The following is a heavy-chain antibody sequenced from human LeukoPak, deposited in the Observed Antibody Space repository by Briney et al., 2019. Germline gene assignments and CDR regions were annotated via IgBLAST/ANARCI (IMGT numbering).Heavy chain of an antibody. CDR1: GFTFSSYE. J-gene: IGHJ6*03. CDR2: ISTNGVNI. CDR3: AKEGYSSSWPQAQYYYYYMDV. V-gene: IGHV3-48*03. Sequence: GGSLRLSCAASGFTFSSYEMNWVRQAPGKGLEWLSYISTNGVNIHYADSVKGRFTISRDNAKDSLYLQMNSLRAEDTAVYYCAKEGYSSSWPQAQYYYYYMDVWGKGTTVTVSS. D-gene: IGHD6-13*01.